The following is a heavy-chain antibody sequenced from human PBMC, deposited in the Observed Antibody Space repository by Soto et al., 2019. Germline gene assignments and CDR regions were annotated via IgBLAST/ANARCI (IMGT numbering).Heavy chain of an antibody. CDR1: GGSIGSYY. D-gene: IGHD3-10*01. CDR3: ARHNYGSGSTYFDY. Sequence: SETLSLTCTVSGGSIGSYYWSWIRQPPGKGLEWIGYISDSGNTNYNPSLESRVTISVDTSKNQFSLKLNSMTAADTAVYYCARHNYGSGSTYFDYWGQGTLVTVSS. J-gene: IGHJ4*02. V-gene: IGHV4-59*08. CDR2: ISDSGNT.